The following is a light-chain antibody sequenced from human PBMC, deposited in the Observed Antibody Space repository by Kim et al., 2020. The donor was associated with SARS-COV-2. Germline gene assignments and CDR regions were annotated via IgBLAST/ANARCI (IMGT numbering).Light chain of an antibody. V-gene: IGLV3-1*01. CDR3: QAWDSSTVV. CDR1: KLGDKY. CDR2: QDS. J-gene: IGLJ2*01. Sequence: SYELTQPPSVSVSPGQTASITCSGDKLGDKYACWYQQKPGQSPVLVIYQDSKRPSGIPERFSGSNSGNTATLTISGTQAMDEADYYCQAWDSSTVVLGGGTQLTGL.